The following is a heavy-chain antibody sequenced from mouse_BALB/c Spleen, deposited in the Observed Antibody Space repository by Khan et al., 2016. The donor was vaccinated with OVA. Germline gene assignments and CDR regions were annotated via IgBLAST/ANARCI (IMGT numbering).Heavy chain of an antibody. Sequence: QVQLQQSGAELVKPGASVKLSCKTSGYIFTSYWIQWVKQRPGQGLGWIGQIFPGTGTTYYNENFKGKATLTVDTSSNTAYMHLSSLTSEDSAVYFCARGYFGNYEFVFWGQGTLVTVSP. CDR2: IFPGTGTT. J-gene: IGHJ3*01. D-gene: IGHD2-1*01. CDR1: GYIFTSYW. V-gene: IGHV1S132*01. CDR3: ARGYFGNYEFVF.